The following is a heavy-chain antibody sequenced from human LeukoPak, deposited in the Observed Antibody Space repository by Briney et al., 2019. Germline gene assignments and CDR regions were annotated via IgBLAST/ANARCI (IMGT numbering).Heavy chain of an antibody. D-gene: IGHD6-19*01. CDR2: IYYSGST. CDR1: GDSISSSSSY. CDR3: ARDQAGGPVTGFDY. V-gene: IGHV4-39*02. J-gene: IGHJ4*02. Sequence: SETLSLTCTVSGDSISSSSSYWGWIRQPPGEGLEWIGSIYYSGSTYYNTSLKSRVTISVDTSKNQFSLRLNSVTPEDTAVYYCARDQAGGPVTGFDYWGQGTLVTVSS.